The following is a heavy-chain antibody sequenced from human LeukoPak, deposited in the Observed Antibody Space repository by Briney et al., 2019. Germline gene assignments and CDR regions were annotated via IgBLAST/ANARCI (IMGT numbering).Heavy chain of an antibody. CDR1: GFTFSSYA. Sequence: GGSLRLSCAASGFTFSSYAMSWVRQAPGKGLEWVSAISGSGGDTYYADSVKGRFTVSRDNSKNTLYLQMNSLRAEDTAVYHCAKDRGYCSGGSCYFDYWGQGTLVTVSS. CDR3: AKDRGYCSGGSCYFDY. D-gene: IGHD2-15*01. CDR2: ISGSGGDT. J-gene: IGHJ4*02. V-gene: IGHV3-23*01.